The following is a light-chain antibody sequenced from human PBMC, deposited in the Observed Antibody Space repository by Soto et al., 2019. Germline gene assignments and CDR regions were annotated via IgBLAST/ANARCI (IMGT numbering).Light chain of an antibody. CDR1: QDISNY. J-gene: IGKJ4*01. CDR3: QQYDNLPFT. CDR2: DAS. Sequence: DIQLTQSPSSLSASVGDRVTITCQASQDISNYLNWYQQKPGKAPTLLIYDASNLETGVPSRFSGSGSGTDFTCTISSLQPEDIATYYCQQYDNLPFTFGGGTKVEIK. V-gene: IGKV1-33*01.